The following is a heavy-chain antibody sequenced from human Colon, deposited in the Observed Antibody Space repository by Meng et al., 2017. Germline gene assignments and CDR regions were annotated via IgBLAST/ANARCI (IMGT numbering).Heavy chain of an antibody. Sequence: VRLPQWGAGLLKPSGTPSLTCAVHGGSFSGYSWSWIRQPPGKGLEWIGEINHTGNTSYNPSLKSRLTISVDTSKNQFSLNLSSVTAADTALYYCARSVRLGVAGKSGAYWGQGTLVTVSS. CDR3: ARSVRLGVAGKSGAY. V-gene: IGHV4-34*01. CDR2: INHTGNT. J-gene: IGHJ4*02. CDR1: GGSFSGYS. D-gene: IGHD6-19*01.